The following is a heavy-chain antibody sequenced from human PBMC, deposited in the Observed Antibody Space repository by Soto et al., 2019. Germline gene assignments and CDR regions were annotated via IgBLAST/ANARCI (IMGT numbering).Heavy chain of an antibody. D-gene: IGHD3-3*02. CDR2: VFTTGTT. V-gene: IGHV4-4*07. CDR3: ARDFNSIFDDFADMRWNFDP. J-gene: IGHJ5*02. CDR1: GGSINNYY. Sequence: SETLSLTCSVTGGSINNYYWSWVRQSAGKGLEWIGRVFTTGTTDDNPSLKGRVTISVDTSKNQFSMSLRSVTAADTAIYYCARDFNSIFDDFADMRWNFDPWGQGSLVTVS.